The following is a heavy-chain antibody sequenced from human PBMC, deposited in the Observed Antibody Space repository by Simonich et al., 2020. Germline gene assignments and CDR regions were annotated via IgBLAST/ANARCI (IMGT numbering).Heavy chain of an antibody. Sequence: QVQLVQSGAEVKKPGASVKVSCKASGYTFTGYYMHWVRQAPGQGLEWMGWNNPTMDGTNYAQKLQGRVTITRDTAISTAYMELSRLRSDDTAVYYCARGGLGHWYFDLWGRGTLVTVSS. J-gene: IGHJ2*01. D-gene: IGHD6-25*01. CDR2: NNPTMDGT. CDR1: GYTFTGYY. V-gene: IGHV1-2*02. CDR3: ARGGLGHWYFDL.